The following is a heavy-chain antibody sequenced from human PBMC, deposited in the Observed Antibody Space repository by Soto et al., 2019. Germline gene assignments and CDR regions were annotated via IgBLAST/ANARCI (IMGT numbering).Heavy chain of an antibody. CDR2: IYPRDSDT. CDR1: GFSFSSYW. Sequence: PGESLKISCKGSGFSFSSYWIGWVRQMPGKGLECMGIIYPRDSDTRYNPSFQGQVTISVEKSITTAYLQWSSLKTSDTAMYYCARTGVSSAFEIWGQGTMVTVPS. V-gene: IGHV5-51*01. J-gene: IGHJ3*02. D-gene: IGHD3-3*01. CDR3: ARTGVSSAFEI.